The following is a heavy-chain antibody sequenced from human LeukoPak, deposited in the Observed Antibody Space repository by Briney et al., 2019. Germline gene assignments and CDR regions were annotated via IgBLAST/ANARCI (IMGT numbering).Heavy chain of an antibody. CDR3: TRDSADCSGGSCYSAEYFQH. J-gene: IGHJ1*01. CDR1: GYTFNNYG. D-gene: IGHD2-15*01. CDR2: ISAYNGNT. V-gene: IGHV1-18*01. Sequence: ASVKVSCKASGYTFNNYGISWVRQAPGQGLELMGRISAYNGNTNYAQKVQGRVTMTTDTSTSTAYMELRNLTSDDTAVYYCTRDSADCSGGSCYSAEYFQHWGQGTLLTVSS.